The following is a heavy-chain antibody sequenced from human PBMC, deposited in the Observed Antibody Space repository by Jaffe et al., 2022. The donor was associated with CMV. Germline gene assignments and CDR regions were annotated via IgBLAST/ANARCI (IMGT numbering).Heavy chain of an antibody. J-gene: IGHJ4*02. D-gene: IGHD3-16*01. CDR1: GFTFSRYS. CDR2: LSGSGSSI. V-gene: IGHV3-48*02. CDR3: ARDRYSYAYYFDL. Sequence: EEQLVESGGGLVQSGGSLRLSCAASGFTFSRYSMNWVRQAPGKGPEWISYLSGSGSSIYYADSVRGRFTISRDVARNSLYLQMNSLRDEDTAVYYCARDRYSYAYYFDLWGQGTLVTVSS.